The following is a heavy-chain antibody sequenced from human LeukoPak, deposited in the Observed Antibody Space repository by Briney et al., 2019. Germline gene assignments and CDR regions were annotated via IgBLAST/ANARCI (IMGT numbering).Heavy chain of an antibody. CDR1: GFTFSSYG. CDR3: ARDLSPVVRASPMGY. CDR2: IWYDGSNK. Sequence: GGSLRLSYAASGFTFSSYGMHWVRQAPGKGLEWVAVIWYDGSNKYYADSVKGRFTISSDTSKNTLYLQMNSLRAEDTAVYYCARDLSPVVRASPMGYWGQGTLVTVSS. V-gene: IGHV3-33*01. J-gene: IGHJ4*02. D-gene: IGHD3-10*01.